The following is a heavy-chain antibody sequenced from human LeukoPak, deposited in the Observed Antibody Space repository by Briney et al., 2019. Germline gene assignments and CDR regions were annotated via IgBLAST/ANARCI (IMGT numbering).Heavy chain of an antibody. CDR1: GYTFTGYY. CDR3: ARKGMIVMAYDY. V-gene: IGHV1-2*02. Sequence: ASVKVSCKASGYTFTGYYMHWVRQAPGQGLEWMGWINPNSGGTDYAQKFQGRVTMTRDTSISTAYMELSRLRSDDTAVYYCARKGMIVMAYDYWGQGTLVTVSS. J-gene: IGHJ4*02. CDR2: INPNSGGT. D-gene: IGHD3-22*01.